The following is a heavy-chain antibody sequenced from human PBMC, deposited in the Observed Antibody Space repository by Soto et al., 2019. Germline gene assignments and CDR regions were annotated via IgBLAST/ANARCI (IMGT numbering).Heavy chain of an antibody. CDR3: AVPPGPTTRWDYFDY. D-gene: IGHD3-10*01. J-gene: IGHJ4*02. CDR2: IIPIFGTA. V-gene: IGHV1-69*01. CDR1: GGTFSSYA. Sequence: QVQLVQSGAELKKPGSSVKLSCKASGGTFSSYAISWVRQAPGQGLEWMGGIIPIFGTANYAQKFQGRVTITADESTSTAYMELSSLRSEDTAVYYCAVPPGPTTRWDYFDYWGQGTLVTVSS.